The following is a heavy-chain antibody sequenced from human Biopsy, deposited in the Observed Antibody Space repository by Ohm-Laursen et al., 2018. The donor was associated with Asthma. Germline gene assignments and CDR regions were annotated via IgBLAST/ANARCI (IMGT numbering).Heavy chain of an antibody. V-gene: IGHV3-30*03. J-gene: IGHJ3*02. CDR3: ARTHERWTSIQNDALDI. Sequence: RSLRLSCSASGFTFSIYDIHWVRRAPGKGLEWVAVISYDGGNKFYGDSVKGRFTLSRDNSRNTLYLQMNSLRVEDTAIYYCARTHERWTSIQNDALDIWGQGTMVIVSS. CDR2: ISYDGGNK. D-gene: IGHD4-23*01. CDR1: GFTFSIYD.